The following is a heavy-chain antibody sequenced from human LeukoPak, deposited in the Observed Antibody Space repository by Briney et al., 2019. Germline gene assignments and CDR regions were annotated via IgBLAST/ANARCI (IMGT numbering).Heavy chain of an antibody. CDR2: ISAYNGDK. CDR1: GYTFNSHG. CDR3: ARDTSPMVSPFDC. D-gene: IGHD5-18*01. V-gene: IGHV1-18*01. J-gene: IGHJ4*02. Sequence: ASVKVSCKASGYTFNSHGISWVRQAPGQGLEWMGSISAYNGDKAFAQNFQGRLTMTTDTSTSTAYMELRSLRSDDTAVYYCARDTSPMVSPFDCWGQGTLVTVSS.